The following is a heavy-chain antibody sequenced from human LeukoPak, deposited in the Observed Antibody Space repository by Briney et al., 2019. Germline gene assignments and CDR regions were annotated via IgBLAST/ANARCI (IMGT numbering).Heavy chain of an antibody. J-gene: IGHJ5*02. D-gene: IGHD3-22*01. CDR3: ATKNDSSGPRGWFDP. Sequence: GASVEVSCKVSGYTLTELSMHWVRQAPGKGLEWMGGFDPEDGETIYAQKFQGRVTMTEDTSTDTAYMELSSLRSEDTAVYYCATKNDSSGPRGWFDPWGQGTLVTVSS. CDR1: GYTLTELS. V-gene: IGHV1-24*01. CDR2: FDPEDGET.